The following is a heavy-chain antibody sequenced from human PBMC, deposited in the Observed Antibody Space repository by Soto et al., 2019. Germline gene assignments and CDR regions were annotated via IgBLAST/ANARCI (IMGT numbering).Heavy chain of an antibody. Sequence: PTLVNPTQTLTLTCTFSGLSLSTDDVGVGWIRQPPGKALDWLAVIYWDDDKRYSPSLKSRLTITKDTSKNQVLLTMTNMDPVDTATYFCARSKYSISSFDYWGQGALVTVSS. V-gene: IGHV2-5*02. CDR1: GLSLSTDDVG. CDR3: ARSKYSISSFDY. D-gene: IGHD6-6*01. J-gene: IGHJ4*02. CDR2: IYWDDDK.